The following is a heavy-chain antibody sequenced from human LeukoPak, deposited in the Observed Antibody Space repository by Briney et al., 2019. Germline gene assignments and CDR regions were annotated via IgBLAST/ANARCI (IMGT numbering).Heavy chain of an antibody. Sequence: PWETLSLPCPAPGASISSNYWNWIRQPPGKGREWIGYIYYIGSTNYNPSLKSRVTISVDTSKNQFSRKLSSVTAADTAVYYCARSYYAILTGYLHEAFDIWGHGTMVSVSS. V-gene: IGHV4-59*01. D-gene: IGHD3-9*01. CDR3: ARSYYAILTGYLHEAFDI. J-gene: IGHJ3*02. CDR1: GASISSNY. CDR2: IYYIGST.